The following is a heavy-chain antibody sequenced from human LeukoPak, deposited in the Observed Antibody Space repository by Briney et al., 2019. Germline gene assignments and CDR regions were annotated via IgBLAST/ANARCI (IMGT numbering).Heavy chain of an antibody. J-gene: IGHJ6*02. D-gene: IGHD2-21*02. CDR2: IIPIFGTA. CDR1: GGTFSSYA. V-gene: IGHV1-69*13. Sequence: GASVKVSCKASGGTFSSYAISWVRQAPGQGLEWMGGIIPIFGTANYAQKFQGRVTITADESTSTAYMELSGLRSEDTAVYYCAREESRLYYYYGMDVWGQGTTVTVSS. CDR3: AREESRLYYYYGMDV.